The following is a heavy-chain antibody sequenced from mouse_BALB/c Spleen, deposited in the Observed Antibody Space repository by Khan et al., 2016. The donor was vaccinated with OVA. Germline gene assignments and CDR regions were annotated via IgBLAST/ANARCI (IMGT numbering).Heavy chain of an antibody. CDR2: INTYTGEP. CDR3: ARGYSYFDV. J-gene: IGHJ1*01. Sequence: QIQLVQSGPELKKPGETVKISCKASGYTFTNQGMNWVKQAPGKGLKWMGWINTYTGEPTYADDFKGRFAFSLETSASTAYLQINNLKNEDMSTYFCARGYSYFDVWGAGATVTVSS. V-gene: IGHV9-1*02. CDR1: GYTFTNQG.